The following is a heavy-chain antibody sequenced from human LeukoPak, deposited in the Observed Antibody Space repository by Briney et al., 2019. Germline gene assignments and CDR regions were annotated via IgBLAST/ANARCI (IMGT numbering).Heavy chain of an antibody. J-gene: IGHJ4*02. CDR3: AKSRSGIAARPGGFDY. CDR2: ISWNSGSI. Sequence: GGSLRLSCAASGFTSDDYAMHWVRQAPGKGLEWVSGISWNSGSIGYADSVKGRFTISRDNAKNSLYLQMNSLRAEDMALYYCAKSRSGIAARPGGFDYWGQGTLVTVSS. D-gene: IGHD6-6*01. V-gene: IGHV3-9*02. CDR1: GFTSDDYA.